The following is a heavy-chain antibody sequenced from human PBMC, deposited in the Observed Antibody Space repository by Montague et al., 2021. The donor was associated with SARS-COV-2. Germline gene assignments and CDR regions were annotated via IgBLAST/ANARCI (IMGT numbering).Heavy chain of an antibody. J-gene: IGHJ5*02. CDR2: IHSAGRGT. D-gene: IGHD3-9*01. V-gene: IGHV3-23*03. Sequence: SLRLSCAASGFTFSNSPMSWVRQAPGKGLDWVSVIHSAGRGTYYADSVQGRFTIPRDNLRNTVYLQMNSPRDVDTALYYCAKVGDILTGYSLINLDAWGQGTLVVVSS. CDR1: GFTFSNSP. CDR3: AKVGDILTGYSLINLDA.